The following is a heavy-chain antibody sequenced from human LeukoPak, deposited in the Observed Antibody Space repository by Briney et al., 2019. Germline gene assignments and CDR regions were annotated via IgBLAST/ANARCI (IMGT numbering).Heavy chain of an antibody. V-gene: IGHV3-30*02. CDR3: VADFDY. J-gene: IGHJ4*02. CDR2: MRYDGSDE. CDR1: GFSFSNYA. Sequence: GGSLRLSCAASGFSFSNYAMHWVRQAPGEGLDWVAFMRYDGSDECYANSVKGRFTISRDNSENTLYLQMNGLTAEDTAVYYCVADFDYWGQGTLVTVSS.